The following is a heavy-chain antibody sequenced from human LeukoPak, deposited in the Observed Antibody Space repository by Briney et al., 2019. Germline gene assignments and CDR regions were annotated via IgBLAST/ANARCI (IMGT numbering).Heavy chain of an antibody. D-gene: IGHD6-13*01. Sequence: GGSLRLSCVASGFTFSSFWMSWVRQAPGKGLEFVANIDQDGSVRNYVDSAKGRFIISRDNAKNSLYLQMDSLRAEDTAVYFCARDPGSSSFVYWGLGTPVTVSS. CDR3: ARDPGSSSFVY. V-gene: IGHV3-7*01. J-gene: IGHJ4*02. CDR2: IDQDGSVR. CDR1: GFTFSSFW.